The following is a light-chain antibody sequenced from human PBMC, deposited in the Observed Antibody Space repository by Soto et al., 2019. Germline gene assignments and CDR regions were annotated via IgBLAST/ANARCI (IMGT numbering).Light chain of an antibody. CDR2: DAS. Sequence: DIQLTHTNSTLSASVGDTVTPICRASQSGSGWLAWYQQKPGEAPKLLIYDASALPRGVPSRFSGSGSGTEFTLTISSLQPDDFATYYFQQYNSYSFCQGTKV. J-gene: IGKJ1*01. CDR3: QQYNSYS. V-gene: IGKV1-5*02. CDR1: QSGSGW.